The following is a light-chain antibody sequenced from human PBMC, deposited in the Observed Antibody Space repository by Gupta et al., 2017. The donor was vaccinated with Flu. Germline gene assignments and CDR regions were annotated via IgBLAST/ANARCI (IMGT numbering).Light chain of an antibody. V-gene: IGKV3-11*01. CDR1: QSVSNY. Sequence: EIVLTQSPATLSLSRGERATLSCRASQSVSNYLAWYQQKPGQAPRLLIYDASNRATGIPARFSGSGSGTDFTLTISSLEPEDFAVYYCQQHSSWPPLTFGGGTKVEIK. J-gene: IGKJ4*01. CDR2: DAS. CDR3: QQHSSWPPLT.